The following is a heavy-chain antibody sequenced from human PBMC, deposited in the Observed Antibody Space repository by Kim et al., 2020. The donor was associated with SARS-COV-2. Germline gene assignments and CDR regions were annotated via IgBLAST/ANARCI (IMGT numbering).Heavy chain of an antibody. Sequence: GGSLRLSCAASGFIFSSYAMHWVRQAPGKGLEWVAVISYDGSNKYYADSVKGRFTISRDNSKNTLYLQMNSLRAEDTAVYYCAREGGSLGLAFDIWGQGTMVTVSS. CDR1: GFIFSSYA. V-gene: IGHV3-30*04. D-gene: IGHD1-26*01. J-gene: IGHJ3*02. CDR3: AREGGSLGLAFDI. CDR2: ISYDGSNK.